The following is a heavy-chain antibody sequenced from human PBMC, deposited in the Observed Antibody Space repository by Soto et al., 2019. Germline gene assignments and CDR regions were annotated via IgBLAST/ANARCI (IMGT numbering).Heavy chain of an antibody. V-gene: IGHV1-58*01. CDR1: GFTFITST. Sequence: QMQLVQSGPEVKKPGTSVKVSCKASGFTFITSTVQWVRQARGQPLGRVGWIVVGSRNTIYAQKYQERVTVTTDETKSTAYLELSSLRPEETGVYYCAASYHHESSGYSSDYWGQGTLVTVSS. CDR2: IVVGSRNT. CDR3: AASYHHESSGYSSDY. J-gene: IGHJ4*02. D-gene: IGHD3-22*01.